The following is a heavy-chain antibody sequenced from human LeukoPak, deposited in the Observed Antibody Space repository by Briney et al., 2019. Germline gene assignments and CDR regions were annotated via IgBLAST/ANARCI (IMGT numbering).Heavy chain of an antibody. CDR1: GGTFSSYA. Sequence: SVKVSCKASGGTFSSYAISWERQAPGQGLEWMGGIIPIFGTANYAQKFQGRVTITADKSTSTAYMELSSLRSEDTAVYYCARDSVDLSGTPRLLRMDVWGKGTTVTVSS. CDR3: ARDSVDLSGTPRLLRMDV. CDR2: IIPIFGTA. V-gene: IGHV1-69*06. D-gene: IGHD3-10*01. J-gene: IGHJ6*03.